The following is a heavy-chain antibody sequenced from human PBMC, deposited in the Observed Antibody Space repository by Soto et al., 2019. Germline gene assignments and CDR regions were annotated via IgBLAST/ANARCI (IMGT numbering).Heavy chain of an antibody. CDR3: ARDSHGIFDY. CDR1: GYYSRSVYD. Sequence: PSVTQSRPCAVSGYYSRSVYDWGSIRQPPGKGLEWIGSIYHSGSTYYNPSLKSRVTISVDTSKNQFSLKLSSVTAADTAVYYCARDSHGIFDYWGQGILVTGCS. J-gene: IGHJ4*02. V-gene: IGHV4-38-2*02. CDR2: IYHSGST.